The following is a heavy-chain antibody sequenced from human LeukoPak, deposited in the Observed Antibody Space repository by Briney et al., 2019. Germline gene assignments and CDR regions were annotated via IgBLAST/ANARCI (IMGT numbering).Heavy chain of an antibody. CDR3: AKVSPTGQAFDC. Sequence: GGSLRLSCAASGFTVSINYMSWVRQAPGEGLEWVSVIYTTAKTFYADSVKGRFSISRDNSKNTVYLQMNSLRAEDTAVYYCAKVSPTGQAFDCWGQGTLVTVSS. D-gene: IGHD1-1*01. CDR1: GFTVSINY. V-gene: IGHV3-53*01. J-gene: IGHJ4*02. CDR2: IYTTAKT.